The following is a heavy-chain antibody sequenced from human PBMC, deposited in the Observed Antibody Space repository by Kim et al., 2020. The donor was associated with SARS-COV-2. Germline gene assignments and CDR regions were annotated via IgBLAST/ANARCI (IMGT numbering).Heavy chain of an antibody. J-gene: IGHJ4*02. CDR2: ISHDGTKK. D-gene: IGHD6-19*01. Sequence: GGSLRLSCATSGFSFTTFGMHWVRQAPGKGLEWVAVISHDGTKKHYAESVQGRFTVSRDNSKSTLYLQLNNLRRDDTAFYYCTRDLSTEITGWNYWGQGTLVPVSS. CDR3: TRDLSTEITGWNY. CDR1: GFSFTTFG. V-gene: IGHV3-30*03.